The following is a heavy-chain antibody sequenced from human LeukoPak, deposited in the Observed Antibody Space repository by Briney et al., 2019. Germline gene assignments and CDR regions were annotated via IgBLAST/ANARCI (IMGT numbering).Heavy chain of an antibody. Sequence: REESLKISCKGSGYTFTSYWIGWVRQMPGKGLEWMGIIYPGDSDTRYSPSFQGQVTISADKSISTAYLQWSSLKASDTAMYYCARQSSDRYNWFDPWGQGTLVTVSS. V-gene: IGHV5-51*01. D-gene: IGHD6-19*01. CDR1: GYTFTSYW. J-gene: IGHJ5*02. CDR2: IYPGDSDT. CDR3: ARQSSDRYNWFDP.